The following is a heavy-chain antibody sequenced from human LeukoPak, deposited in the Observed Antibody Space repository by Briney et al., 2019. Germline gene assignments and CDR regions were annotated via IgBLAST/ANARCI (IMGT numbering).Heavy chain of an antibody. CDR1: GGSFSGYY. CDR3: AIEENDYYDSSGYKL. CDR2: INHSGST. Sequence: SETLSLTCAVYGGSFSGYYWSWIRQPPGKGLEWIGEINHSGSTNYNPSLKSRVTISVDTSKNQFSLKLSSVTAADTAVYYCAIEENDYYDSSGYKLWGQGTLVTVSS. D-gene: IGHD3-22*01. V-gene: IGHV4-34*01. J-gene: IGHJ4*02.